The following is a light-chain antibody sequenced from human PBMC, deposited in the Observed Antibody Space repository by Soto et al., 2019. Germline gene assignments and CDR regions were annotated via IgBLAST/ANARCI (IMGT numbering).Light chain of an antibody. Sequence: DIQMTQSPSSLSASVGDRVTITCRASQSISNYLNWYQQKPRKAPKLLIYTTSRLQSGVPSRFSGSGSATDFTLTISSLEPEDFAIYYCQQSYSLPYTFGQGTKVEIK. J-gene: IGKJ2*01. CDR3: QQSYSLPYT. CDR1: QSISNY. CDR2: TTS. V-gene: IGKV1-39*01.